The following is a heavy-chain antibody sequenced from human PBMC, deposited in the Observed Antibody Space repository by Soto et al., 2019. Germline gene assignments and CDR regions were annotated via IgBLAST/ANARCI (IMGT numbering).Heavy chain of an antibody. CDR3: ARDVVGTGTGPANYYYYGMDV. Sequence: GGSLSLSCAASGFTFSSYWMSWVRQAPGKGLEWVANIKQDGSEKYYVDSVKGRFTISRDNAKNSLYLQMNSLRAEDTAVYYCARDVVGTGTGPANYYYYGMDVWGQGTTVTVSS. V-gene: IGHV3-7*05. CDR2: IKQDGSEK. CDR1: GFTFSSYW. D-gene: IGHD2-21*02. J-gene: IGHJ6*02.